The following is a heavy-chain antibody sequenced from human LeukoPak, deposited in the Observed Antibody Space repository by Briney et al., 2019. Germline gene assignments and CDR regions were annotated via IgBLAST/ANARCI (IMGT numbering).Heavy chain of an antibody. J-gene: IGHJ5*02. CDR3: AKDPILRFLEWQQSWFDP. V-gene: IGHV3-23*01. D-gene: IGHD3-3*01. Sequence: GGSLRLSCAASGFTFSSYAMSWVRQAPGKGLEWVSAISGSGGSTYYADSVKGRFTISRDNSKNTLYLQMNSLRAEDTAVYYCAKDPILRFLEWQQSWFDPWGQGTLVTVSS. CDR1: GFTFSSYA. CDR2: ISGSGGST.